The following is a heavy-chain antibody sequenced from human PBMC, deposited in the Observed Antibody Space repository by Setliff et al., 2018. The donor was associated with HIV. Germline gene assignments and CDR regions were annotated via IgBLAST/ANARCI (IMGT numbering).Heavy chain of an antibody. V-gene: IGHV3-74*01. CDR1: GLTFSRHR. Sequence: GGSLRLSCAASGLTFSRHRMHWVRQAPGKGLVWVSSINSDGSTTAYADSVKGRFTISRDNSKNTLYLQMNSLRAEDTAVYYCARSVIGYYYYGMDVWDQGTLVTV. CDR2: INSDGSTT. D-gene: IGHD3-10*01. CDR3: ARSVIGYYYYGMDV. J-gene: IGHJ6*02.